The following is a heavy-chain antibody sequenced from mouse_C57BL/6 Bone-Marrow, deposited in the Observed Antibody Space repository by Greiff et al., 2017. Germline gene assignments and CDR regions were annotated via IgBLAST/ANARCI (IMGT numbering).Heavy chain of an antibody. CDR1: GYTFTSSW. D-gene: IGHD2-3*01. CDR2: IPPNSGST. CDR3: GWKGIY. Sequence: VPLQQPWAELVKPGASLQLSFKASGYTFTSSWMPLVQQSPGPGLEWIGMIPPNSGSTNYNEKFKSKATLTVDKSSSTAYMQLSSLTSEDSAVYYCGWKGIYWGQGTTLTVSS. V-gene: IGHV1-64*01. J-gene: IGHJ2*01.